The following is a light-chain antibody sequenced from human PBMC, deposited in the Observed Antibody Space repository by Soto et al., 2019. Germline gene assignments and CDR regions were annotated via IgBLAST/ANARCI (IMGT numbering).Light chain of an antibody. CDR2: DVS. CDR1: SSDVGGYNY. Sequence: QSALTQPRSVSGSPGHSVTISCTGTSSDVGGYNYVSWYQQHPGKAPKLMIYDVSKRPSGVPDRFSGSKSGNTASLTISGLQAEDEADYYCCSYAGSYTFPYVFGTGTKVTVL. V-gene: IGLV2-11*01. J-gene: IGLJ1*01. CDR3: CSYAGSYTFPYV.